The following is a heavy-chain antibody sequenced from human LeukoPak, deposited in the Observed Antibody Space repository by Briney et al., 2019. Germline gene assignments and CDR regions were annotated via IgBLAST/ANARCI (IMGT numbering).Heavy chain of an antibody. D-gene: IGHD2-8*02. J-gene: IGHJ3*02. Sequence: SSETLSLTCAVYGGSFSGYYWSWIRQPPGKGLEWIGEINHSGSTNYNPSLKSRVTISVDTSKNQFSLKLSSVTAADMAVYYCARDHGLYWSLGAFDIWGQGTMVTVSS. CDR2: INHSGST. CDR1: GGSFSGYY. CDR3: ARDHGLYWSLGAFDI. V-gene: IGHV4-34*01.